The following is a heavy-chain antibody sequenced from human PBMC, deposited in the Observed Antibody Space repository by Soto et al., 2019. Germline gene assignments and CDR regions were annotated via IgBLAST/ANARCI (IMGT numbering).Heavy chain of an antibody. Sequence: PAASLRLSCKASGFTFSNYWKIWVCQSPGKGLEWVANIKQDGSEKYYVDSVKGRFTISRDNAKNSLYLQMNSLIAEDTAVYYCARDSDFWRTDYFDYWGQGT. V-gene: IGHV3-7*01. CDR3: ARDSDFWRTDYFDY. J-gene: IGHJ4*02. D-gene: IGHD3-3*01. CDR2: IKQDGSEK. CDR1: GFTFSNYW.